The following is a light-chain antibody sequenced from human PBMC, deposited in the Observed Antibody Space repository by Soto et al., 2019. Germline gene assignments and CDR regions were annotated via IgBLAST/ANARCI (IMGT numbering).Light chain of an antibody. V-gene: IGKV3-20*01. J-gene: IGKJ1*01. CDR2: DAS. CDR1: GTVNNNY. Sequence: EIVLTQSPGTLTLSPGEGATLSCRASGTVNNNYVAWYQQTPGQAPRLLFYDASTRTTGIPDRFSGSGCGTDFTLTISRLQPEDCAVYYWQQNGDSPRTFGQGTKVEVK. CDR3: QQNGDSPRT.